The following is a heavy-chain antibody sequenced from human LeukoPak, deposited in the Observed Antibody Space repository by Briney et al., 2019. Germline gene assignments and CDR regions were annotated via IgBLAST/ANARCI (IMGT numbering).Heavy chain of an antibody. D-gene: IGHD3-22*01. J-gene: IGHJ4*02. Sequence: GGSLRLSCAASGFTFSTYAMHWVRQAPGKGLEYVSAISTNGDSTYYADSVKGRFTISRDNSKNTLFLQMGSLRADDMAVYYCARDPYYYDSSGYGYWGQGTLVTVSS. CDR3: ARDPYYYDSSGYGY. V-gene: IGHV3-64*02. CDR2: ISTNGDST. CDR1: GFTFSTYA.